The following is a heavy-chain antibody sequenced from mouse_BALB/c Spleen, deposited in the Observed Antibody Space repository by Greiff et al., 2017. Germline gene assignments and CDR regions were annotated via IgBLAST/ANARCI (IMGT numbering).Heavy chain of an antibody. D-gene: IGHD2-3*01. V-gene: IGHV5-12-1*01. CDR3: AREGYDTDYAMDY. CDR2: ISSGGGST. J-gene: IGHJ4*01. CDR1: GFAFSSYD. Sequence: EVQLVESGGGLVKPGGSLKLSCAASGFAFSSYDMSWVRQTPEKRLEWVAYISSGGGSTYYPDTVKGRFTIARDNAKNTLYLQMSSLKSEDTAMYYCAREGYDTDYAMDYWGQGTSGNVSS.